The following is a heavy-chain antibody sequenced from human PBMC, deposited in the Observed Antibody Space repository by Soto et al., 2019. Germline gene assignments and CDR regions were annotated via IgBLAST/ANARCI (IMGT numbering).Heavy chain of an antibody. Sequence: PSETLSLTCTVSGGSISSYYWSWIRQPAGKGPEWIGRIYTSGSTNYNPSLKSRVTMSVDTSKNQFSLKLSSVTAADTAVYYCARDTFYYDSSGNWFDPWGQGTLVTVSS. V-gene: IGHV4-4*07. J-gene: IGHJ5*02. D-gene: IGHD3-22*01. CDR3: ARDTFYYDSSGNWFDP. CDR1: GGSISSYY. CDR2: IYTSGST.